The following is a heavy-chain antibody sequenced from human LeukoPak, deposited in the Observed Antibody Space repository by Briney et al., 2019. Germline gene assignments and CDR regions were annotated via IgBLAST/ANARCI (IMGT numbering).Heavy chain of an antibody. D-gene: IGHD2-2*01. CDR2: IFYSGST. CDR1: SGSISNYY. V-gene: IGHV4-59*08. J-gene: IGHJ4*02. Sequence: SETLSLTCTVSSGSISNYYWSWIRQPPGKGLEWIGYIFYSGSTNYNPSLKSRVTISVDTSKNQFSLNLSSVTAADTAVYYCARTYCTSSSCPLDYWGQGTLVTVSS. CDR3: ARTYCTSSSCPLDY.